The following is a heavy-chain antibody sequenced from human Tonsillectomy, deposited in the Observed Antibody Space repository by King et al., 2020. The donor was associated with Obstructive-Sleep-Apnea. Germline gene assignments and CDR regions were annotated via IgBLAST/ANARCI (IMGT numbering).Heavy chain of an antibody. CDR3: AKPFSWEPDY. CDR2: IVYSGST. CDR1: WVSISSYY. J-gene: IGHJ4*02. V-gene: IGHV4-59*08. Sequence: VQLQESGPGLVKPSETLSLTCTVSWVSISSYYWSWIRQPPGKGLEWIGDIVYSGSTNNNPSLKSRVTILVDTSQNQLSLQLSSVMAADTAVYYCAKPFSWEPDYWGQGTLVTVSS. D-gene: IGHD1-26*01.